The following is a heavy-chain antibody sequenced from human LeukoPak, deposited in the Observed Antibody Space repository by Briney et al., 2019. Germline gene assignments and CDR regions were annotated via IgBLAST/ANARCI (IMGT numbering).Heavy chain of an antibody. D-gene: IGHD3-22*01. V-gene: IGHV1-69*04. J-gene: IGHJ4*02. CDR3: ATSKYYYDSSGYYSLRYFDY. CDR1: GGTFSSYA. CDR2: IIPILGIA. Sequence: SVKVSCKASGGTFSSYAISWVRQAPGQGLEWMGRIIPILGIANYAQKFQGRVTITADKSTSTAYMELSSLRPEDTAVYYCATSKYYYDSSGYYSLRYFDYWGQGTLVTVSS.